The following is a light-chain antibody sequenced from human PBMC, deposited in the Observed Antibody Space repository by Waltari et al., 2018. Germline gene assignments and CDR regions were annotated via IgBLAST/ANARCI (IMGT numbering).Light chain of an antibody. CDR2: DAS. CDR1: QSVSSQ. Sequence: ENVLTQSPATLSLSPGEGATPSCRASQSVSSQLVWYQQKRGQAPRLLIYDASNRATGIPARFSGSGSGTDFTLTISSLEPEDFAVYYCQQCNNSPPTFGQGTKVEIK. CDR3: QQCNNSPPT. J-gene: IGKJ1*01. V-gene: IGKV3-11*01.